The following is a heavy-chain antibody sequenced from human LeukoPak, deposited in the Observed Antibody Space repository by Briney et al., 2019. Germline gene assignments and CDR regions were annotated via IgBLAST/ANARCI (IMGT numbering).Heavy chain of an antibody. CDR2: IYSGGST. V-gene: IGHV3-66*01. CDR3: ARARYSSSWYYFDY. Sequence: GGSLRLSCAASGFTFSDYYMSWVRQAPGKGLEWVSVIYSGGSTYYADSVKGRFTISRDNSKNTLYLQMNSLRAEDTAVYYCARARYSSSWYYFDYWGQGTLVTVSS. CDR1: GFTFSDYY. D-gene: IGHD6-13*01. J-gene: IGHJ4*02.